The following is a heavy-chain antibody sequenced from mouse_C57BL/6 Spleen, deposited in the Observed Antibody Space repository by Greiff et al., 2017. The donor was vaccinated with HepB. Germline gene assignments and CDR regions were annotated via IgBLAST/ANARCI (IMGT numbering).Heavy chain of an antibody. J-gene: IGHJ1*03. V-gene: IGHV14-4*01. CDR3: TTSTPYWYFDV. Sequence: VQLQQSGAELVRPGASVKLSCTASGFNINDDYMHWVKQRPEQGLEWIGWIDPENGDTEYASKFQGKATITADTSSNTAYLQLSSLTSEDTAVYYCTTSTPYWYFDVWGTGTTVTVSS. D-gene: IGHD2-1*01. CDR1: GFNINDDY. CDR2: IDPENGDT.